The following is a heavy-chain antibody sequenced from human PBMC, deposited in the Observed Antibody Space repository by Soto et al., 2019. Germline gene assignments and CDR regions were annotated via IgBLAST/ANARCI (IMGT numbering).Heavy chain of an antibody. D-gene: IGHD3-22*01. CDR2: IYYSGST. J-gene: IGHJ4*02. V-gene: IGHV4-39*01. Sequence: SETLSLTCTVSGGSISSSSYYWGWIRQPPGKGLEGIGSIYYSGSTYYNPSIKSRVTITEDTSKNPFSLKLSSVSAADTAVYYCARHSESPYDSSGYYFDYWGQGTLVTVSS. CDR3: ARHSESPYDSSGYYFDY. CDR1: GGSISSSSYY.